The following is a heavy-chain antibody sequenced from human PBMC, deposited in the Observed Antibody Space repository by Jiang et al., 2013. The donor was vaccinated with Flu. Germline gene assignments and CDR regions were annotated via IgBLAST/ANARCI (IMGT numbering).Heavy chain of an antibody. D-gene: IGHD3-22*01. CDR2: VFHSGVT. V-gene: IGHV4-59*01. Sequence: LVKPSETLSLTCTVSGGSISSYYWTWIRQSPGKGLEWIGHVFHSGVTKYSPSLKSRVTMTVDTSKNEFYLRLSSVTAADTAVYYCVRGKYRDGSGYYSAGARFDYWGQGTLVTVSS. CDR1: GGSISSYY. J-gene: IGHJ4*02. CDR3: VRGKYRDGSGYYSAGARFDY.